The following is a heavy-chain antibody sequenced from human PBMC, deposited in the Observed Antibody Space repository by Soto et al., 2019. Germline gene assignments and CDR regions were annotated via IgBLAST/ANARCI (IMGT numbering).Heavy chain of an antibody. Sequence: EVQLVESGGGLVQPGGSRRLSCAPYGCNFRNYGISGLPQAPGKGLEWVANIKQEGSEKHSVEYLKGRFTISRDNAKNSLYLQMSSLRAEDTAVYYCARIGYSSSSFDYWGQGTLVTVSS. CDR2: IKQEGSEK. J-gene: IGHJ4*02. V-gene: IGHV3-7*01. CDR1: GCNFRNYG. D-gene: IGHD6-6*01. CDR3: ARIGYSSSSFDY.